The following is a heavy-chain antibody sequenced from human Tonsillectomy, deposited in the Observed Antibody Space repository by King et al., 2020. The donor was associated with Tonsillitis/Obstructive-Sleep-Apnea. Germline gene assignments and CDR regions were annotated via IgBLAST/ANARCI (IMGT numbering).Heavy chain of an antibody. CDR1: GGSFSGYY. V-gene: IGHV4-34*01. CDR3: ARGRGGTIPY. J-gene: IGHJ4*02. D-gene: IGHD2-15*01. Sequence: VQLQQWGAGLLKPSETLSLTCAVYGGSFSGYYWSWIRQPPGKGLEWIGEINHSGRTNYNPSLNSRFTISVDTSKNQFSLKLSSVTAADTAVYYCARGRGGTIPYWGQGTLVTVSS. CDR2: INHSGRT.